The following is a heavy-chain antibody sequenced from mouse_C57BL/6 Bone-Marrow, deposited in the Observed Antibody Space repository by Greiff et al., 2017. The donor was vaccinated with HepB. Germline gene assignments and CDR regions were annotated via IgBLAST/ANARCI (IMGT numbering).Heavy chain of an antibody. CDR2: ISSGSSTI. CDR3: ARRSNYVFDY. J-gene: IGHJ2*01. V-gene: IGHV5-17*01. Sequence: EVKVVESGGGLVKPGGSLKLSCAASGFTFSDYGMHWVRQAPEKGLEWVAYISSGSSTIYYADTVKGRITISRDNAKNTLFLQMTSLRSEDTAMYYCARRSNYVFDYWGQGTTLTVSS. CDR1: GFTFSDYG. D-gene: IGHD2-5*01.